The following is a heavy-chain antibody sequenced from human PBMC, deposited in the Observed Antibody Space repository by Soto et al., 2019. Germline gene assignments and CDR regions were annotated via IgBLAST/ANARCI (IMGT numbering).Heavy chain of an antibody. V-gene: IGHV3-23*01. CDR2: ISGSGGST. Sequence: GGSLRLSCAASGFTFSSYAMSWVRQAPGKGLEWVSAISGSGGSTYYADSVKGRFTISRDNDKNTLYLQMNSLRAEDTDVYYCAKEGQMVPRFIFDYWGQGTLVTVSS. CDR1: GFTFSSYA. CDR3: AKEGQMVPRFIFDY. J-gene: IGHJ4*02. D-gene: IGHD6-13*01.